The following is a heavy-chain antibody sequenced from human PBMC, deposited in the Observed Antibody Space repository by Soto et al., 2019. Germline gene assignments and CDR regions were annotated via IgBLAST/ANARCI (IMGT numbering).Heavy chain of an antibody. CDR2: IYYSGST. CDR1: GGSISSSSYY. Sequence: PSETLSLTCTVSGGSISSSSYYWGWIRQPPGKGLEWIGSIYYSGSTYYNPSLKSRVTISVDTSKNQFSLKLSSVTAADTAVYYCARPPSDRGSWKDWYSDLWGRGTLVTVSS. CDR3: ARPPSDRGSWKDWYSDL. V-gene: IGHV4-39*01. J-gene: IGHJ2*01. D-gene: IGHD3-10*01.